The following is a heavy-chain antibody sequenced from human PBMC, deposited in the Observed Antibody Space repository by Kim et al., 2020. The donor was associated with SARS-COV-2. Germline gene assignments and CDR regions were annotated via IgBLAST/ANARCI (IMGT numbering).Heavy chain of an antibody. Sequence: ASVKVSCKASGYTFTSYAMHWVRQAPGQRLEWMGWINAGNGNTKYSQKFQGRVTITRDTSASTAYMELSSLRSEDTAVYYCARGGYCSSTSCWDYYYGMDVWGQGTTVTVSS. CDR2: INAGNGNT. CDR1: GYTFTSYA. J-gene: IGHJ6*02. CDR3: ARGGYCSSTSCWDYYYGMDV. D-gene: IGHD2-2*01. V-gene: IGHV1-3*01.